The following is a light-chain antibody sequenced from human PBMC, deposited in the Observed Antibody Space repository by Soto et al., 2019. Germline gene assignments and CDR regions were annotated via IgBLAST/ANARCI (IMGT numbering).Light chain of an antibody. J-gene: IGLJ2*01. CDR1: SSNIGAGYD. Sequence: QSVLTQPPSVSGAPGQRVTISCTGSSSNIGAGYDVHWYQELPGTAPKVLIYGNSNRPSGVPDRFSGSKSGTSASLAITGLQAEAEADYYCQSYDSSLSGVVFGGGTKVTVL. V-gene: IGLV1-40*01. CDR2: GNS. CDR3: QSYDSSLSGVV.